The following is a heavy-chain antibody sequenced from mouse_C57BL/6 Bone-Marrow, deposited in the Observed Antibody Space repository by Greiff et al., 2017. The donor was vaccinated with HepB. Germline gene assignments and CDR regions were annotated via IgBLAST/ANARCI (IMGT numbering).Heavy chain of an antibody. Sequence: EVNVVESGGGLVQPGGSLKLSCAASGFTFSDYGMAWVRQAPRKGPEWVAFISNLAYSIYYADTVTGRFTISRENAKNTLYLEMSSLRSEDTAMYYCARAGSSFWYFDVWGTGTTVTVSS. CDR2: ISNLAYSI. J-gene: IGHJ1*03. CDR1: GFTFSDYG. V-gene: IGHV5-15*01. CDR3: ARAGSSFWYFDV. D-gene: IGHD1-1*01.